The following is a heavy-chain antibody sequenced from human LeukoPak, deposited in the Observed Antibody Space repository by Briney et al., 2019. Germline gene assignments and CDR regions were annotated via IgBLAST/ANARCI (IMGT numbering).Heavy chain of an antibody. CDR1: GFTFSSYE. CDR3: AKSSPPPLRY. Sequence: GGSLRLSCAASGFTFSSYEMNWVRQAPGKGLEWVSYISSSGSTIYYADSVKGRFTISRDNSKNTLYLQMNSLRAEDTAVYYCAKSSPPPLRYWGQGTLVTVSS. J-gene: IGHJ4*02. CDR2: ISSSGSTI. V-gene: IGHV3-48*03.